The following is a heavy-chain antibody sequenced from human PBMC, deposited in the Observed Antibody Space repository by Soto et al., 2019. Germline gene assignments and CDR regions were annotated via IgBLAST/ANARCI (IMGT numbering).Heavy chain of an antibody. Sequence: QVHLVQSGAEERKPGASVTVSCEASGYTFTSYTMHWVRQAPGQGLEWMGWINGDNGNTKYSEKFQGRVTITGDTXXSTAYMELSSLRSEDTAVYYCARDRHYASGSYLGYGGQGTLVTVSS. D-gene: IGHD3-10*01. CDR1: GYTFTSYT. CDR2: INGDNGNT. V-gene: IGHV1-3*05. CDR3: ARDRHYASGSYLGY. J-gene: IGHJ4*02.